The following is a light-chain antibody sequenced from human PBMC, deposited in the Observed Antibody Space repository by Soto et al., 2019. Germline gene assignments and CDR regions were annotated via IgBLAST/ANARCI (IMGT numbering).Light chain of an antibody. CDR2: GAS. J-gene: IGKJ4*01. CDR1: QNIHTN. Sequence: EMVMTQSPATLSVSPGERATLSCRAGQNIHTNLAWYQQKPGQAPRLLFYGASTGATGLPARFSGSGSGTEFTLTINSLQSEDCATYYCQQYHTWPVTFGGGTKVDIK. CDR3: QQYHTWPVT. V-gene: IGKV3-15*01.